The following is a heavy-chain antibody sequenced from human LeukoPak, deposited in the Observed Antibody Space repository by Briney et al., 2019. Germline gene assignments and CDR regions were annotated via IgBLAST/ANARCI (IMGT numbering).Heavy chain of an antibody. CDR3: ARLLLWFGELPEV. J-gene: IGHJ6*02. CDR2: IYYSGST. V-gene: IGHV4-59*08. D-gene: IGHD3-10*01. Sequence: PSETLSLTCTVSGGSISSYYWSWIRQPPGKGLEWIGYIYYSGSTNYNPSLKSRVTISVDTSKNQFSLKLSSVTAADTAVYYCARLLLWFGELPEVWGQGTTVTVS. CDR1: GGSISSYY.